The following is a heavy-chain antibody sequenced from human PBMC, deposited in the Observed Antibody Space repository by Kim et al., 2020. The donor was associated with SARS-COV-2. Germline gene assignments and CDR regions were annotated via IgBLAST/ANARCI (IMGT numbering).Heavy chain of an antibody. CDR3: ASCSGGSCYYYGMYV. Sequence: GGSLRLSCAASGFTFSSYEMNWVRQAPGKGLEWISYITRSGSSIYYADSVKGRFTISRDNAKNSLFLQMNSLRAEDTAVYYCASCSGGSCYYYGMYVWGQGTTVTVSS. V-gene: IGHV3-48*03. CDR1: GFTFSSYE. J-gene: IGHJ6*02. D-gene: IGHD2-15*01. CDR2: ITRSGSSI.